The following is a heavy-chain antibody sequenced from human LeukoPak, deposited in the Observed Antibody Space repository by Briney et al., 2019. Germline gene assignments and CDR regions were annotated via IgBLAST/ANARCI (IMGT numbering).Heavy chain of an antibody. Sequence: GGSLRLSCAASGLSVSGNYMTWVRQAPGKGPEWLSVIYSVSNTFYADSVKGRFTISRDNSQNMVYLQINSLRAEDTAIYYCARGITGAFDIWGQGTMVIVSS. CDR1: GLSVSGNY. D-gene: IGHD1-1*01. J-gene: IGHJ3*02. V-gene: IGHV3-53*01. CDR2: IYSVSNT. CDR3: ARGITGAFDI.